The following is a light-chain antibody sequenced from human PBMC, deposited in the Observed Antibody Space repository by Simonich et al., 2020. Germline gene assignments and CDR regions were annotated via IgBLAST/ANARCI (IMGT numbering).Light chain of an antibody. V-gene: IGKV3-15*01. Sequence: EIVMTQSPATLSVSPGERATLSCRASQSISSNFTWYQQKPCQAPRLLIYGASTRATGIPARCSGSGSGTEFTLTISSMQSEDFAVYYCQQYNNWPPYTFGQGTKLEIK. J-gene: IGKJ2*01. CDR3: QQYNNWPPYT. CDR1: QSISSN. CDR2: GAS.